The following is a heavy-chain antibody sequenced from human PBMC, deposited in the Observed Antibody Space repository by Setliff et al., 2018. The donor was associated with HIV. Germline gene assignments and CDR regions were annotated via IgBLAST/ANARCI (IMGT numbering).Heavy chain of an antibody. Sequence: LSLTCAVYNGSFSGYYWTWIRQPPGKGLEWIGEINHSGSTNYSPSLKSRVTISVDASRNQFSLRLSSVTAADTAVYYCAAWGPRYSHAPYFFDSWGQGTLVTVSS. CDR3: AAWGPRYSHAPYFFDS. CDR2: INHSGST. V-gene: IGHV4-34*01. J-gene: IGHJ4*02. D-gene: IGHD5-18*01. CDR1: NGSFSGYY.